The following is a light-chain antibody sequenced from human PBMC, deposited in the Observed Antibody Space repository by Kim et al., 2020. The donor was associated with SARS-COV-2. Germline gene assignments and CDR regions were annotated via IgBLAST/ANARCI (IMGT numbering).Light chain of an antibody. CDR1: SGSIANNY. Sequence: NFMLTQPHSVSGSPGKTVTISCTRSSGSIANNYVQWFQQRPGSSPTTVIYEDNQRPSGVPDRFSGSIDTSSNSASLPISGLKTEDETEYFCQSYDGSNRVFGGGTQLTVL. V-gene: IGLV6-57*01. CDR2: EDN. CDR3: QSYDGSNRV. J-gene: IGLJ3*02.